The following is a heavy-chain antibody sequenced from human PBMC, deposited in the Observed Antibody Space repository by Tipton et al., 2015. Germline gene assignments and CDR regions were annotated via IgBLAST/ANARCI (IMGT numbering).Heavy chain of an antibody. CDR1: GGSISSSKW. CDR2: IYHSGST. D-gene: IGHD3-9*01. Sequence: TLSLTCAVSGGSISSSKWWSWVRQPPGKGLEWIGEIYHSGSTNYNPSLMSRLTISVDKSKNQFSLKLSSVTAADTAVYFCARDGRYDILTGHSHQYGMDVWGQGTTVTVSS. J-gene: IGHJ6*02. V-gene: IGHV4-4*01. CDR3: ARDGRYDILTGHSHQYGMDV.